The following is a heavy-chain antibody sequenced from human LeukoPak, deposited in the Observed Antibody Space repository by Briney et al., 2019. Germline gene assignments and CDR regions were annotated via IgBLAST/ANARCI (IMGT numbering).Heavy chain of an antibody. V-gene: IGHV3-23*01. J-gene: IGHJ6*04. CDR3: AELGITMIGGV. Sequence: GGTLRLSCAASGFTFSSYAMSWVRQAPGKGLEWVSAISGSGGSTYYADSVKGRFTISRDNAKKSLFLQMNSLRAEDTAVYYCAELGITMIGGVWGKGTTVTISS. CDR2: ISGSGGST. CDR1: GFTFSSYA. D-gene: IGHD3-10*02.